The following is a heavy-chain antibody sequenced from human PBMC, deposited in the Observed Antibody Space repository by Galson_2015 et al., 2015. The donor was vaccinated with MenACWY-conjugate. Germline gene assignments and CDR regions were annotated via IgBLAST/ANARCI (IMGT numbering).Heavy chain of an antibody. V-gene: IGHV3-74*01. J-gene: IGHJ4*02. CDR3: ARWSGSGWYGYSYLDY. Sequence: SLRLSCAASGFTLSTYWMHWVRQAPGKGLVWVSLIETDGTSTHYADFVEGRFTVSRDNAKNTVYLQLNSLRAEDTAVYYCARWSGSGWYGYSYLDYWGQGTLVTVSS. D-gene: IGHD6-19*01. CDR1: GFTLSTYW. CDR2: IETDGTST.